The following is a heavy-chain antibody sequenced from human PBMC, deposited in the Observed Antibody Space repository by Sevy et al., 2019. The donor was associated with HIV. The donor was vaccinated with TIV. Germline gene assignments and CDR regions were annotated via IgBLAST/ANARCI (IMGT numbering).Heavy chain of an antibody. CDR2: IKQDGSVK. CDR3: VRAIAADASL. V-gene: IGHV3-7*01. Sequence: GGSLRLSCAASGFTLNSYWMSWVRQAPGKGLEWVANIKQDGSVKYYVDSVKGRFTISRDNARNLVYLQMSSLTAEETALYYCVRAIAADASLWGQGTLVTVSS. D-gene: IGHD6-13*01. J-gene: IGHJ4*02. CDR1: GFTLNSYW.